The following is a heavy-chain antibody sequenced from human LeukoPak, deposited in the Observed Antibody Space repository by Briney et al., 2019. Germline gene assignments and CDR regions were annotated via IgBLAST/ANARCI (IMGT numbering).Heavy chain of an antibody. CDR2: TYYRPKWYN. Sequence: SQTLSLTRALSGESLSSNGASWHWIRQSPSRGLEWLGRTYYRPKWYNDYAEFVKSRITVKPDTSHTQFSLQLNAVTPEDTAVYYCVRGNYNFDYWGQGTLVTVSS. CDR3: VRGNYNFDY. J-gene: IGHJ4*02. D-gene: IGHD1-7*01. CDR1: GESLSSNGAS. V-gene: IGHV6-1*01.